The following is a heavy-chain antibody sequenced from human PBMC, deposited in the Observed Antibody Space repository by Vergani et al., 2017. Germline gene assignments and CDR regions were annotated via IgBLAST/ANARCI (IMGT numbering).Heavy chain of an antibody. J-gene: IGHJ5*02. Sequence: EVQLVESGGGLVQPGGSLRLSCAASGFTFSSYEMNWVRQAPGKGLEWVSYISSSGSTIYYADSVKGRFTISRDNAKNSLYLQMNSLRAEDTAVYYCARVGGSGSYGSWFDPWGQGTLVTVSS. CDR3: ARVGGSGSYGSWFDP. D-gene: IGHD3-10*01. CDR1: GFTFSSYE. V-gene: IGHV3-48*03. CDR2: ISSSGSTI.